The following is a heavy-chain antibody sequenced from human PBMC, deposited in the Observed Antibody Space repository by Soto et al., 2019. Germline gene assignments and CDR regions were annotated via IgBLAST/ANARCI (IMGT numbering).Heavy chain of an antibody. D-gene: IGHD3-10*01. CDR3: ARYLFRRYYGSGSYENDY. Sequence: ASVKVSCKASGYTFTSYGISWVRQAPGQGLEWMGWISAYNGNTNYAQKLQGRVTMTTDTSTSTAYMELRSLRSDDTAVYYCARYLFRRYYGSGSYENDYWGQGTLVTVSS. V-gene: IGHV1-18*01. CDR1: GYTFTSYG. CDR2: ISAYNGNT. J-gene: IGHJ4*02.